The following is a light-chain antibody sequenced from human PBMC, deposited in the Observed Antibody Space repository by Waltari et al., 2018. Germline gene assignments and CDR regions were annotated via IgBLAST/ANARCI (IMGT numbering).Light chain of an antibody. CDR1: SSDVGGYNY. CDR2: EVS. J-gene: IGLJ1*01. V-gene: IGLV2-8*01. CDR3: SSYAGSNNFGV. Sequence: QSALTQPPSAAGSPGQSVTIACTGTSSDVGGYNYFSWYQPHPGKAPNLMIYEVSKRPSGVPDRFSGSKSGNTASLTVSGLQAEDEADYYCSSYAGSNNFGVFGTGTKVTVL.